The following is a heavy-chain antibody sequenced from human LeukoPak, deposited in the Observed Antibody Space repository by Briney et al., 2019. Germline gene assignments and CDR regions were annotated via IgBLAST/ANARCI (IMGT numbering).Heavy chain of an antibody. CDR3: ARERPAAGLIRLDY. CDR2: INPNSGGT. J-gene: IGHJ4*02. Sequence: ASVKVSCKASGYTFTGYYIHWVRQAPGQGLEWMGWINPNSGGTNYAQKFQGRVTMTRDTSISTAYMELSRLRSDDTAVYYCARERPAAGLIRLDYWGQGNLVNVSS. D-gene: IGHD6-13*01. V-gene: IGHV1-2*02. CDR1: GYTFTGYY.